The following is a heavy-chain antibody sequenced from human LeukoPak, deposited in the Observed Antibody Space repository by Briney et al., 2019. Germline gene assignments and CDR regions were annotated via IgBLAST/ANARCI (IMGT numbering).Heavy chain of an antibody. CDR1: GGSISSGDYY. CDR2: IYYSGST. CDR3: ARGEGVLGFDP. J-gene: IGHJ5*02. D-gene: IGHD1-26*01. Sequence: PSQTLSLACTVSGGSISSGDYYWSWIRQPPGKGLEWIGYIYYSGSTYYNPSLKSRVTISVDTSKNQFSLKLSSVTAADTAVYYCARGEGVLGFDPWGQGTLVTVSS. V-gene: IGHV4-30-4*08.